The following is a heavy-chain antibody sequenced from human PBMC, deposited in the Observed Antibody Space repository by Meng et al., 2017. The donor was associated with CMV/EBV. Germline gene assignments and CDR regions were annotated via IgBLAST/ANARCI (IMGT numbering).Heavy chain of an antibody. Sequence: QLQRQGAGPGLGKPSETLSLTCTVSGGSISSSSYYWGWIRQPPGKGLEWIGSIYYSGSTYYNPSLKSRVTISVDTSKNQFSLKLSSVTAADTAVYYCARGGIAAAGLHWGQGTLVTVSS. CDR1: GGSISSSSYY. V-gene: IGHV4-39*07. J-gene: IGHJ4*02. CDR3: ARGGIAAAGLH. CDR2: IYYSGST. D-gene: IGHD6-13*01.